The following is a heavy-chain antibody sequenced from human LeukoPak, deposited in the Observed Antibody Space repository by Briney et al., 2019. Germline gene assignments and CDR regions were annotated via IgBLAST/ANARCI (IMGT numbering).Heavy chain of an antibody. CDR3: ARSRIQLWYFDY. CDR2: INPNSGGT. CDR1: GYTFTGYY. D-gene: IGHD5-18*01. J-gene: IGHJ4*02. Sequence: ASVKVSCKASGYTFTGYYMHWVRQAPGQGLEWMGWINPNSGGTNYAQKFQGWVTMTRDTSISTAYMELSRPRSDDTALYYCARSRIQLWYFDYWGQGTLVTVSS. V-gene: IGHV1-2*04.